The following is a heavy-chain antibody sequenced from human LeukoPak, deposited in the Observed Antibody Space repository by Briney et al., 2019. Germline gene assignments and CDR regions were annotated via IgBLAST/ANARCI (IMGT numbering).Heavy chain of an antibody. Sequence: SQTLSLTCTVSGRSITSGNNYWNWLRQSPGKGLEWIGLIYSGGRTNYNPFLRSRVVISADASKNQISLRVESMTAADTAVYYCVKAPTVAGSYGWFDPWGQGTLVTVSS. V-gene: IGHV4-30-4*01. CDR2: IYSGGRT. CDR3: VKAPTVAGSYGWFDP. D-gene: IGHD5-18*01. CDR1: GRSITSGNNY. J-gene: IGHJ5*02.